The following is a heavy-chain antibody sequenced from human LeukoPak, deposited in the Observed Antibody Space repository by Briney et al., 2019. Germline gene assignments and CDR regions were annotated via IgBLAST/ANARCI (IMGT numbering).Heavy chain of an antibody. CDR2: IYYSGST. CDR3: ARRVAGFDY. J-gene: IGHJ4*02. V-gene: IGHV4-39*01. Sequence: TSETLSLTCTASGGSISSSSYYWGWIRQPPGKGLEWIGSIYYSGSTYYNPFLKSRVTISVDTSKNQFSLKLSSVTAADTAVYYCARRVAGFDYWGQGTLVTVSS. CDR1: GGSISSSSYY. D-gene: IGHD2-15*01.